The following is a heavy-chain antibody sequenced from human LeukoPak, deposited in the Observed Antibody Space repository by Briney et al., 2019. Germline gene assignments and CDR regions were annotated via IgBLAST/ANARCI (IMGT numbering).Heavy chain of an antibody. CDR1: GFTFSSYE. Sequence: AGGSLRLSCAASGFTFSSYEMNWVRQAPGKGLEWVSYISSSGSTIYYADSVKGRFTISRDNSKNTLYLQMNSLRAEDTAVYYCAKPAGSGYYYYMDVWGKGTTVTISS. D-gene: IGHD3-10*01. CDR2: ISSSGSTI. J-gene: IGHJ6*03. V-gene: IGHV3-48*03. CDR3: AKPAGSGYYYYMDV.